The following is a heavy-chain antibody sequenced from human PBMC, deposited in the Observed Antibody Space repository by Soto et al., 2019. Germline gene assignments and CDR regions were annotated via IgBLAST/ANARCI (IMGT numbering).Heavy chain of an antibody. Sequence: QVQLVQSGAEVKKPGSSVKVSCQASGGTFSSYAISWVRQAPGHGLEWMGGIIPIFGTANDAQKFQGRVKITADETTSTAYMELSSLRSEDTAVYDCARGGRRDCYNYDYWGQGTLVTVSS. V-gene: IGHV1-69*12. J-gene: IGHJ4*02. CDR1: GGTFSSYA. CDR3: ARGGRRDCYNYDY. CDR2: IIPIFGTA. D-gene: IGHD2-21*01.